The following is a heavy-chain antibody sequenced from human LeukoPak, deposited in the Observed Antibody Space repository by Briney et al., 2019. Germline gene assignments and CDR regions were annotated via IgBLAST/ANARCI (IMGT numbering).Heavy chain of an antibody. V-gene: IGHV1-69*02. D-gene: IGHD3-10*01. CDR1: GGTFSSYT. CDR2: IIPILGIA. Sequence: ASVKVSCKASGGTFSSYTISWVRQAPGQGLEWMGRIIPILGIANYAQKFQGRVTITADKSTSTAYMELSSLRSEDMAVYYCGTYGSGSYYYYYYYMDVWGKGTTVTVSS. CDR3: GTYGSGSYYYYYYYMDV. J-gene: IGHJ6*03.